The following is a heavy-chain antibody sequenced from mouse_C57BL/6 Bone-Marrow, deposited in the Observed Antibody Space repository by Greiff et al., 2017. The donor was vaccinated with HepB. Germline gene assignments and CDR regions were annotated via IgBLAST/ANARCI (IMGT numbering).Heavy chain of an antibody. V-gene: IGHV1-15*01. Sequence: LQESGAELVRPGASVTLSCKASGYTFTDYEMHWVKQTPVHGLEWIGAIDPETGGTAYNQKFKGKAILTADKSSSTAYMELRSLTSEDSAVYYCTRSAYDGDYFDYWGQGTTLTVSS. D-gene: IGHD2-12*01. CDR2: IDPETGGT. J-gene: IGHJ2*01. CDR1: GYTFTDYE. CDR3: TRSAYDGDYFDY.